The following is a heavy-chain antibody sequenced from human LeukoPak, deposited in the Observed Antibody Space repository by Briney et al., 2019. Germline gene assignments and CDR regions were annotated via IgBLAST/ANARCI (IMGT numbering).Heavy chain of an antibody. J-gene: IGHJ4*02. CDR2: IKQDGTEK. D-gene: IGHD6-6*01. Sequence: GGSLRLSCAASGFSLSDYWMNWVRQAPRRGLEWVANIKQDGTEKKYLDSVKGRFTISRDNAKNSLYLQMNSLRAEDTAVYYCARMSSSSPWGQGTLVTVSS. CDR3: ARMSSSSP. CDR1: GFSLSDYW. V-gene: IGHV3-7*01.